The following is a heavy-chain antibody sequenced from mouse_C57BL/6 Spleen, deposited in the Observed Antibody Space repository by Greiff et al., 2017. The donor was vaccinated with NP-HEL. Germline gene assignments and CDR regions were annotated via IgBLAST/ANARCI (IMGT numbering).Heavy chain of an antibody. V-gene: IGHV5-6*01. CDR3: ARQGGYYTWYFDV. CDR1: GFTFSSYG. D-gene: IGHD2-12*01. Sequence: EVQRVESGGDLVKPGGSLKLSCAASGFTFSSYGMSWVRQTPDKRLEWVATISSGGSYTYYPDSVKGRFTISRDNAKNTLYLQMSSLKSEDTAMYYCARQGGYYTWYFDVWGTGTTVTVSS. CDR2: ISSGGSYT. J-gene: IGHJ1*03.